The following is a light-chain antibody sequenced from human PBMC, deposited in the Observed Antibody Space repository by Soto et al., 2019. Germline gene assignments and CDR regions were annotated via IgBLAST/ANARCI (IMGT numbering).Light chain of an antibody. CDR1: QSISNY. CDR3: QQTYSSPET. V-gene: IGKV1-39*01. J-gene: IGKJ1*01. CDR2: AAS. Sequence: DIQMTQSPSSLSASVGDRVTITCRASQSISNYLNWFQQKPGNPPKLLIYAASTLQAGVPSRFSGRGSGTDFTLTISSLQPEDFATYYCQQTYSSPETFGQGTKVEI.